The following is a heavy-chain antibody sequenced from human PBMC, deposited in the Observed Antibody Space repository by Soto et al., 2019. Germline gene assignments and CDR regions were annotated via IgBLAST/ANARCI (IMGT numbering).Heavy chain of an antibody. D-gene: IGHD3-10*01. CDR2: IYPGDSDT. CDR1: GYTFSTYW. J-gene: IGHJ4*02. CDR3: ARKFAPEFFDS. Sequence: GESLKIACKGSGYTFSTYWIAWVRQMPGKGLEWMGIIYPGDSDTKYSPAFQGQVTISADKSINTAYLQWTSLEASDTAMYYCARKFAPEFFDSWGQGTLVTVSS. V-gene: IGHV5-51*01.